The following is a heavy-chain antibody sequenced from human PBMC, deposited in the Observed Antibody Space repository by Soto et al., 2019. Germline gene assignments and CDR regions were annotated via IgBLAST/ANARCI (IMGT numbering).Heavy chain of an antibody. D-gene: IGHD1-26*01. CDR3: ATQTGSNYVRFFQH. J-gene: IGHJ1*01. Sequence: SETLSLTCAVSGGSISSGGYSWSWIRQPPGKGLEWIGYIYHSGSTYYNPSLKSRVTISVDTSKNQFSLKLNSVTAADTAVYYCATQTGSNYVRFFQHWGQGTLVTVS. CDR1: GGSISSGGYS. CDR2: IYHSGST. V-gene: IGHV4-30-2*05.